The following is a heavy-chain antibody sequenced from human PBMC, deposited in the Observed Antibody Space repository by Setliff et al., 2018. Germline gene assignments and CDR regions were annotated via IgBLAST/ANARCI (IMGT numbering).Heavy chain of an antibody. Sequence: SETLSLTCAAYGGTFSDYYWTWIRQPPGKGLEWVGEINHRGSTNYNPSLKSRVTISVDTSKDQFSLKVISMTAADTAVYYCARGRNIAARLFDSWGQGTRVTVSS. J-gene: IGHJ4*02. CDR2: INHRGST. CDR3: ARGRNIAARLFDS. CDR1: GGTFSDYY. D-gene: IGHD6-6*01. V-gene: IGHV4-34*01.